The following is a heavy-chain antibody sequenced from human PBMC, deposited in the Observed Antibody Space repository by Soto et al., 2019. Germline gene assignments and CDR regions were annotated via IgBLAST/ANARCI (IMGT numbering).Heavy chain of an antibody. J-gene: IGHJ5*02. CDR1: GGSFSGYY. V-gene: IGHV4-34*01. D-gene: IGHD2-2*01. Sequence: ETLSLTCVVYGGSFSGYYWSWIRQSPGKGLEWIGGINHRGSTNYNPSLESRVTISVDTSKNQFSLKLPSVTAADTAMYYCARDGFCASTTCRVGNWFDPWGQGTLVTVSS. CDR3: ARDGFCASTTCRVGNWFDP. CDR2: INHRGST.